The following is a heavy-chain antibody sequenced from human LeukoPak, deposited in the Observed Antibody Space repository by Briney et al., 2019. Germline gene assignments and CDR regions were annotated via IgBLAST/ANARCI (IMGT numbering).Heavy chain of an antibody. CDR1: GYTLTELS. CDR3: ATDGRSFDFWSGYDYYYYMDV. CDR2: FDPEDGET. D-gene: IGHD3-3*01. V-gene: IGHV1-24*01. Sequence: ASVKVSCKVSGYTLTELSMHWVRQAPGKGLEWMGGFDPEDGETIYAQKFQGRVTMTEDTSTDTAYMELSSLRSEDTAVYYCATDGRSFDFWSGYDYYYYMDVWSKGTTVTVSS. J-gene: IGHJ6*03.